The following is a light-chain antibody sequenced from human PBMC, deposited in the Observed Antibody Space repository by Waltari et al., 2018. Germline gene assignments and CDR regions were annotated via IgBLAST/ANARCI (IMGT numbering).Light chain of an antibody. CDR1: QSILYRSNNKNY. Sequence: DIVMTQSTDSLAVSLGERATTNCKSSQSILYRSNNKNYLAWYQQKPGQSPKLLINWASTRESGVPDRFSGSGSGTDFTLTISSLQAEDVAVYFCQQHYNTPLTFGGGTKVEIK. J-gene: IGKJ4*01. CDR2: WAS. V-gene: IGKV4-1*01. CDR3: QQHYNTPLT.